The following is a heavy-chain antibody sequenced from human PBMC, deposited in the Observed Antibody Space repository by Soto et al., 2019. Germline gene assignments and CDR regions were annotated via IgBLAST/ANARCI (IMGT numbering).Heavy chain of an antibody. V-gene: IGHV3-66*01. CDR1: GFTVNDSY. Sequence: EVQLVESGGGLVQPGGSLRLACAGSGFTVNDSYMSWVRQAPGKGLEWVSSIYLSGSTYYADSVKGRITISRDISKNTVFLQMNSLRVEDTAVYYCAREASGSGWWSQGSFESWGQGTLVTVSS. CDR2: IYLSGST. D-gene: IGHD6-19*01. CDR3: AREASGSGWWSQGSFES. J-gene: IGHJ4*02.